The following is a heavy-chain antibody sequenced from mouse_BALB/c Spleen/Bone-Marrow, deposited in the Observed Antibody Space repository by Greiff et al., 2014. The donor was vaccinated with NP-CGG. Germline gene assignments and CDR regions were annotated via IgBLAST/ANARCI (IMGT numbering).Heavy chain of an antibody. Sequence: VQLQQSGAELAKPGASVKMSRKASGYTFTSYWMHWVKQRPGQGLEWIGYINPSTGYTEYNQKFKDKATLTADKSSSTAYMQLSTLTSEASAVYYCERSATMIFAYWGQGTLVTVSA. CDR2: INPSTGYT. D-gene: IGHD2-4*01. CDR1: GYTFTSYW. J-gene: IGHJ3*01. CDR3: ERSATMIFAY. V-gene: IGHV1-7*01.